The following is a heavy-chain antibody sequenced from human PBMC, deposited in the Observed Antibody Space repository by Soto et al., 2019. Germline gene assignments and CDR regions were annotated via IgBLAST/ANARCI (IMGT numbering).Heavy chain of an antibody. CDR3: ARRRGGFGGGWTTPYFDY. D-gene: IGHD6-19*01. CDR2: IYWDDDK. J-gene: IGHJ4*02. V-gene: IGHV2-5*02. Sequence: QITLKESGPTVVKPTQTLTLTCSLSGFSLNTGGVGVGWIRQPPGKALEWLAVIYWDDDKRWNPSLRDRLTITRDASDDQVVLTVTNMDPVDTGTYYCARRRGGFGGGWTTPYFDYWGQGTLVTVSS. CDR1: GFSLNTGGVG.